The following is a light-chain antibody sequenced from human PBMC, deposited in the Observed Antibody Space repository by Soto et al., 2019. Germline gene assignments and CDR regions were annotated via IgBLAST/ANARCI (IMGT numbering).Light chain of an antibody. J-gene: IGLJ1*01. V-gene: IGLV2-14*01. Sequence: QXVLTQPASVSGSPGQSITISCTGTSSDVGGYNYVSWYQQHPGKAPKLMIYDVSNRPSGVSNRFSGSKSGNTASLTISGLQAEDEADYYCSSYTSSSTYVFGTGTKVTVL. CDR2: DVS. CDR1: SSDVGGYNY. CDR3: SSYTSSSTYV.